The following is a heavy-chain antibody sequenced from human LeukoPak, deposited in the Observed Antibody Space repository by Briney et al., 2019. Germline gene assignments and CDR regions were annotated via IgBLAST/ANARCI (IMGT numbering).Heavy chain of an antibody. CDR1: GGSFSGYY. D-gene: IGHD3-9*01. J-gene: IGHJ4*02. Sequence: TTSETLSLTCAVYGGSFSGYYWSWIRQPPGKGLEWIGEINHSGSTNYNPSLKSRVTISVDTSKNQFSLKLSSVTAADTAVYYCARAEIYDILTGYYPPLDYWGQGTLVTVSS. CDR3: ARAEIYDILTGYYPPLDY. V-gene: IGHV4-34*01. CDR2: INHSGST.